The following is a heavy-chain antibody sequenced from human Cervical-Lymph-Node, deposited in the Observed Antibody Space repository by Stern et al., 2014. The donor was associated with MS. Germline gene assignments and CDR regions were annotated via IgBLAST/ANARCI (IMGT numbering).Heavy chain of an antibody. D-gene: IGHD4-17*01. Sequence: EVQLVESGAEVKKPGESLKISCRGSGYSFTNYWVAWVRQMPGKGLEWMGIIYPGDSDARYSPSFQGQVPISADKSISTAYLQWRSLKASDTAMYYCARQGDYDDYGDFDLGFWGRGTLVTVSS. CDR3: ARQGDYDDYGDFDLGF. CDR2: IYPGDSDA. CDR1: GYSFTNYW. V-gene: IGHV5-51*01. J-gene: IGHJ4*02.